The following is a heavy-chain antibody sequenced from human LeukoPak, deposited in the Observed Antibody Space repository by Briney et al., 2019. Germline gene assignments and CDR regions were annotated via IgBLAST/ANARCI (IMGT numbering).Heavy chain of an antibody. D-gene: IGHD2-2*01. CDR2: IRYDVSNK. V-gene: IGHV3-30*02. CDR1: GFTFSSYG. J-gene: IGHJ4*02. CDR3: AKDSFIVVVPAAILGSPPHGDY. Sequence: GGSLRLSCAPSGFTFSSYGMHWVRQAPGKGLEWVAFIRYDVSNKYYADSVKGRFTISRDNSKNTLYLQMNSLRAEDTAVYYCAKDSFIVVVPAAILGSPPHGDYWGQGTLVTVSS.